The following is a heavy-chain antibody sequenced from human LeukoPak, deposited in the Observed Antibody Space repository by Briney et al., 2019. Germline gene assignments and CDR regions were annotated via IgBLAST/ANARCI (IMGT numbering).Heavy chain of an antibody. D-gene: IGHD4-17*01. V-gene: IGHV3-23*01. CDR3: AKGTVTTGLRFDP. CDR2: IDRSGGDT. CDR1: GFTFSDYA. Sequence: GGSLRLSCAVSGFTFSDYALSWVRQAPGKGLEWVSAIDRSGGDTFYADSVKGRFTVSRDNSKNTLYLQMNSLRAEDTAVYYCAKGTVTTGLRFDPWGQGTLVTVSS. J-gene: IGHJ5*02.